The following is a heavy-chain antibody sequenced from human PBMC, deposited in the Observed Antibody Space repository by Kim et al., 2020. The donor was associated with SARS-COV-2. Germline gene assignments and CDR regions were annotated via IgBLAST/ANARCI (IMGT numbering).Heavy chain of an antibody. D-gene: IGHD3-9*01. CDR1: GYNFTNYW. CDR3: ARHNILTGFDY. J-gene: IGHJ4*02. CDR2: IYPADSDT. V-gene: IGHV5-51*01. Sequence: GESLKISCKGSGYNFTNYWIGWVRQMPGKGLEWMGIIYPADSDTRYSPSFQGQVTISADKSISTAYLQWSSLQASDTAIYYCARHNILTGFDYWGQGTLVTVSS.